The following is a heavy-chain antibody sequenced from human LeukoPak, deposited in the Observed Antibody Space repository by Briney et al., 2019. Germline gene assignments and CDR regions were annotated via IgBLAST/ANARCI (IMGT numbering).Heavy chain of an antibody. CDR1: GGSISSSSYY. CDR3: ASLKYTEPYYYDSSAKDPGVVPFDY. V-gene: IGHV4-39*01. CDR2: IYYSGST. J-gene: IGHJ4*02. Sequence: SETLSLTCTVSGGSISSSSYYWGWIRQPPGKGLEWIGSIYYSGSTYYNPSLKSRVTISVDTSKNQFSLKLSSVTAADTAVYYCASLKYTEPYYYDSSAKDPGVVPFDYWGQGTLVTVSS. D-gene: IGHD3-22*01.